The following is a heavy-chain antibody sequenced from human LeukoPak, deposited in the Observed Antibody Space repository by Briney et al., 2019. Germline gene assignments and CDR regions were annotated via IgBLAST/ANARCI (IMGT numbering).Heavy chain of an antibody. J-gene: IGHJ4*02. CDR3: ARDFRPQYCSSSTCYEDH. CDR2: ISGTGDST. D-gene: IGHD2-2*01. V-gene: IGHV3-23*01. CDR1: AFTFSSYA. Sequence: GGSLRLSCAASAFTFSSYAMSWVRQAPGKGLEWVSGISGTGDSTYYADSVRGRFTISRDTSKNTLSLQMNTLRVEDTAIYYCARDFRPQYCSSSTCYEDHWGQGTLVTVSS.